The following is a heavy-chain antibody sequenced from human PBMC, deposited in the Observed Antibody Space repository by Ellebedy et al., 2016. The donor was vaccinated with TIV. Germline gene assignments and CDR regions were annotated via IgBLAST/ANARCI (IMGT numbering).Heavy chain of an antibody. Sequence: SETLSLTCTVSGASISRSSSYRGWIRQPPGKGLEWIGSVYYSGSTDYNPSLKRRVTISVDTSKNQFSLRLSSVTAADTAVYYCARWFGELLYVRWFDPWGQGTLVTVSS. CDR3: ARWFGELLYVRWFDP. V-gene: IGHV4-39*01. D-gene: IGHD3-10*01. CDR2: VYYSGST. J-gene: IGHJ5*02. CDR1: GASISRSSSY.